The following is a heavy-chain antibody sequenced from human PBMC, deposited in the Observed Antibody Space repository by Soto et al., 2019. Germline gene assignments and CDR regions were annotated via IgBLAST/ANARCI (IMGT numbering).Heavy chain of an antibody. V-gene: IGHV1-2*04. CDR1: GYSFTDYH. D-gene: IGHD2-8*01. J-gene: IGHJ6*02. CDR2: INPKSGGT. CDR3: ARGHSTDCSNGVCSFFYNHEMDV. Sequence: ASVKVSCKASGYSFTDYHVHWVRQAPGQGLEWLGRINPKSGGTSTAQKFQGWVTMTRDTSINTAYMDLTRLRSDDTAVYYCARGHSTDCSNGVCSFFYNHEMDVWGQGTPITV.